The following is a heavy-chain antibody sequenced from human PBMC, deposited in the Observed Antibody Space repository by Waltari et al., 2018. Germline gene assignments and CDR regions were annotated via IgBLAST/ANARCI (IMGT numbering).Heavy chain of an antibody. D-gene: IGHD1-26*01. Sequence: QVQLVQSGAEGKKPGASVTVSCKASGYTFTSYAMHWVRQAPGQRLEWMGWINAGNDNTKYSQKFQGRVTITRDTSASTAYMELSSLRSEDTAVYYCVRSVVSQSGSYYDYWGQGTLVTVSS. J-gene: IGHJ4*02. V-gene: IGHV1-3*01. CDR1: GYTFTSYA. CDR2: INAGNDNT. CDR3: VRSVVSQSGSYYDY.